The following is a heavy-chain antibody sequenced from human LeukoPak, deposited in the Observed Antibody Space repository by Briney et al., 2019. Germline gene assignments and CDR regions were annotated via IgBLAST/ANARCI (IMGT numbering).Heavy chain of an antibody. CDR1: GFTFSSYG. J-gene: IGHJ6*02. V-gene: IGHV3-33*01. Sequence: PGGSLRLSCAASGFTFSSYGMHWVRQAPGKGLEWVAVIWYDGSNKYYADSVKGRFTISRDNSKNTLYLQMNSLRVEDTAVYYCAREYGSGVLLQNYYYGMDVWGQGTTVTVSS. CDR3: AREYGSGVLLQNYYYGMDV. CDR2: IWYDGSNK. D-gene: IGHD3-10*01.